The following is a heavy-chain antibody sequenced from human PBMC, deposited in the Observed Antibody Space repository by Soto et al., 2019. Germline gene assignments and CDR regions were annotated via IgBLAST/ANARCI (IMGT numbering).Heavy chain of an antibody. CDR2: INTYNGMT. V-gene: IGHV1-18*01. CDR3: AKSPRGEMATD. Sequence: QVQLVQSGGEVKKPGASVTVSCKASGYTFINYHITWVRQAPGQGLEWMAWINTYNGMTDYAQRFQGRVTMTRDTSTSTAYMELSNLGADDTAVYFCAKSPRGEMATDWGQGTQVTVSS. D-gene: IGHD5-12*01. CDR1: GYTFINYH. J-gene: IGHJ4*02.